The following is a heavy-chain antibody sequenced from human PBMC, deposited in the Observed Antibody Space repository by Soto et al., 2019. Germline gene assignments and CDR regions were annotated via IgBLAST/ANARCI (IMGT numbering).Heavy chain of an antibody. CDR2: IIPLGTSP. D-gene: IGHD2-8*02. Sequence: QVPLVQSGAEVKKPGSLVKVSCRASGATYTPFIAYAISWLRQVPGQGLEWMAGIIPLGTSPHYAQDLQDRITISADSASYTVSRELSRLSSDDPAVCFCARSRDICCGVCFSVYDAFDLLGQGTLVTVSS. CDR3: ARSRDICCGVCFSVYDAFDL. CDR1: GATYTPFIAYA. J-gene: IGHJ3*01. V-gene: IGHV1-69*06.